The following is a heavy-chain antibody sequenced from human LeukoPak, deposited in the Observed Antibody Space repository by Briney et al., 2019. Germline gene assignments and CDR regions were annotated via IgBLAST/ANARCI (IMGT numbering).Heavy chain of an antibody. CDR1: GYTFTSYG. D-gene: IGHD3-10*01. CDR3: ARDIAGVRGVISYYFDY. Sequence: ASVKVSCKASGYTFTSYGISWVRQAPGQGLEWMGWISAYNGNTNYAQKLQGRVTMTTDTSTSTAYMELRSLRSDDTAVYYCARDIAGVRGVISYYFDYWGQGTLVTVSS. J-gene: IGHJ4*02. V-gene: IGHV1-18*01. CDR2: ISAYNGNT.